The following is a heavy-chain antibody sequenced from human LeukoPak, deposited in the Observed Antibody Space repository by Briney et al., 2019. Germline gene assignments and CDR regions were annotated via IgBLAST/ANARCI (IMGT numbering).Heavy chain of an antibody. CDR2: INHSGST. CDR1: GGSFSGYY. CDR3: ARARTGYYDSSGYYPSLYYYYYYMDV. V-gene: IGHV4-34*01. J-gene: IGHJ6*03. D-gene: IGHD3-22*01. Sequence: PSETLSLTCAVYGGSFSGYYWSWIRQPPGKGLEWIGEINHSGSTNYNPSLKSRVTISVDTSKNQFSLKLSSVTAADTAVYYCARARTGYYDSSGYYPSLYYYYYYMDVWGKGTTVTVSS.